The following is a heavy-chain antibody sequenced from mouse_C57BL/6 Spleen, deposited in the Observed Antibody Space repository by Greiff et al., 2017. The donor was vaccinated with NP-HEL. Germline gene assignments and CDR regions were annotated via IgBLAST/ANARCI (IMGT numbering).Heavy chain of an antibody. Sequence: EVQLQESGGGLVKPGGSLKLSCAASGFTFSSYAMSWVRQTPEKRLEWVATISDGGSYTYYPDNVKGRFTISRDNAENNLYMRMSDLKSEDTDMYCCARDEGWLLLYAMDYWGKGTSVTVSS. CDR3: ARDEGWLLLYAMDY. J-gene: IGHJ4*01. CDR2: ISDGGSYT. V-gene: IGHV5-4*01. D-gene: IGHD2-3*01. CDR1: GFTFSSYA.